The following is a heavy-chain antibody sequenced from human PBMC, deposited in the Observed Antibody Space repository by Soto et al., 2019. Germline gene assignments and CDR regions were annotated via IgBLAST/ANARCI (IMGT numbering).Heavy chain of an antibody. CDR3: TTAFFQSIAALLTYFDY. Sequence: EVQLVESGGGLVKPGGSLRLSCAASGFTFSNAWMSWVRRAPGKGLEWVGRIKSKTDGGTTDYAAPVKGRFTISRDDSKNTLYLQMNSLKTEDTAVYYCTTAFFQSIAALLTYFDYWGQGTLVTVSS. D-gene: IGHD6-6*01. CDR2: IKSKTDGGTT. J-gene: IGHJ4*02. CDR1: GFTFSNAW. V-gene: IGHV3-15*01.